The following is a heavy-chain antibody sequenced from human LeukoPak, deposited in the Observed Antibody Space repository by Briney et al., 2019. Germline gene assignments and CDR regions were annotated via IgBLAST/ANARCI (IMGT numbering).Heavy chain of an antibody. J-gene: IGHJ4*02. CDR2: INHSGRT. D-gene: IGHD3-10*01. CDR3: ASQRGPFDY. Sequence: SETLSLTCAVYGGSFSGYYWSWIRQPPGKGLEWIAEINHSGRTNYNPSLKSRVTISVDTSKNQFSLKLSSVTAADTAVYYCASQRGPFDYWGQGTLVTVSS. CDR1: GGSFSGYY. V-gene: IGHV4-34*01.